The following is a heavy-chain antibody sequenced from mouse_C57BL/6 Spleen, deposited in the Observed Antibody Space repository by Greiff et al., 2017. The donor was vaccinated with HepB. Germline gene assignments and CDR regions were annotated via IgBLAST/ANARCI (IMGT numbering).Heavy chain of an antibody. J-gene: IGHJ4*01. CDR1: GFSLTSYG. Sequence: QVQLQQSGPGLVQPSQSLSITCTVSGFSLTSYGVHWVRQSPGKGLEWLGVIWRGGSTDYNAAFMSRLSITKDNSKSQVFFKMNSLQADDTAIYYCAKEDYLGGTRYAMDYWGQGTSVTVSS. CDR2: IWRGGST. V-gene: IGHV2-5*01. D-gene: IGHD4-1*01. CDR3: AKEDYLGGTRYAMDY.